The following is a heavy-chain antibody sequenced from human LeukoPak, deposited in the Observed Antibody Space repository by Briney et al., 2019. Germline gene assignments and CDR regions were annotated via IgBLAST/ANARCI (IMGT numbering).Heavy chain of an antibody. J-gene: IGHJ5*02. CDR1: GGSISSGDYY. D-gene: IGHD3-22*01. CDR2: MYYSVST. CDR3: ARPYYYDSRIDP. V-gene: IGHV4-30-4*01. Sequence: SETLSLTCTVSGGSISSGDYYWSWLRQPPGKGLEWIAYMYYSVSTYYNPSLKSRVTMSADTPKNQLSLKLSSVTAADAAVYYCARPYYYDSRIDPWGQGILVTVSS.